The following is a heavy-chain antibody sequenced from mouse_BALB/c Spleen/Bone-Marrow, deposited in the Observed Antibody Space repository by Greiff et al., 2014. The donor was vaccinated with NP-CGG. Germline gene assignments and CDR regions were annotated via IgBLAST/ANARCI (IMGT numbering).Heavy chain of an antibody. Sequence: EVQLQQSGPELVKPGASVKISCKASGYSFTDYFMNWVKQSHGKSLEWIGRINPYNGDTFYNQKFKGKATLTVDKSSSTAHMELLSLTSEDSAVHYCGRAGGSSYVFAYGGQGTLVTVSA. D-gene: IGHD1-1*01. CDR2: INPYNGDT. CDR1: GYSFTDYF. V-gene: IGHV1-37*01. J-gene: IGHJ3*01. CDR3: GRAGGSSYVFAY.